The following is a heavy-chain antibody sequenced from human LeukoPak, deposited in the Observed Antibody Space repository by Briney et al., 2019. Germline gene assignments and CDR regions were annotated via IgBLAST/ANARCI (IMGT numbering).Heavy chain of an antibody. CDR3: ATVSVSRSPGFDY. CDR2: INPNSGGT. Sequence: ASVKVSCNASGYTFTGYYMYWVRHAPGQGLEWMGWINPNSGGTKYGQKFQVRIIMTSDTSNSTAYMELSSLSSDDTAVFYCATVSVSRSPGFDYWGQGTLVTVSS. D-gene: IGHD6-6*01. CDR1: GYTFTGYY. V-gene: IGHV1-2*02. J-gene: IGHJ4*02.